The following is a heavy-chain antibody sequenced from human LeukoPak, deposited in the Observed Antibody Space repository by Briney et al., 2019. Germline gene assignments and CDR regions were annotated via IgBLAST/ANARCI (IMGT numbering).Heavy chain of an antibody. Sequence: GGSLRLSCAASGFTFSTYWMHWVRQAPGKGLVWVSCINSDGSSTSYADSVKGRFTISRDNAKNTLYLQMNSLRAEDTAVYYCARGLTTLTTSVDYWDQGTLVTVSS. CDR1: GFTFSTYW. CDR3: ARGLTTLTTSVDY. V-gene: IGHV3-74*01. D-gene: IGHD4-17*01. J-gene: IGHJ4*02. CDR2: INSDGSST.